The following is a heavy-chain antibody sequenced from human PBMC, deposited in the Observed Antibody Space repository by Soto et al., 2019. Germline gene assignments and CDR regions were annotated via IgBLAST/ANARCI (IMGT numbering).Heavy chain of an antibody. Sequence: GFLRLSYAASGLTFSSYWMHWFRQSPGKGLVWVSRISSDETITTYADSVKGRFTISRDNAKNTLYLQMNSLRAEDTAVYSCARDSSGLWFDYWGQET. V-gene: IGHV3-74*01. D-gene: IGHD5-18*01. CDR3: ARDSSGLWFDY. CDR1: GLTFSSYW. J-gene: IGHJ4*02. CDR2: ISSDETIT.